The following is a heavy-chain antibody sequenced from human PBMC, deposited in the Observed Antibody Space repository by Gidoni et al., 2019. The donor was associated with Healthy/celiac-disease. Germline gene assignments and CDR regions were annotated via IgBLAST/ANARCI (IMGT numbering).Heavy chain of an antibody. CDR3: ARDGVPAAIRWYFQH. CDR1: GFTFSSYA. CDR2: ISYDGSNK. D-gene: IGHD2-2*02. J-gene: IGHJ1*01. Sequence: QVQLVESGGGVVQPGRSLRLSCAASGFTFSSYAMHWVRQAPGKGLEWVAVISYDGSNKYYADSVKGRFTISRDNSKNTLYLQMNSLRAEDTAVYYCARDGVPAAIRWYFQHWGQGTLVTVSS. V-gene: IGHV3-30-3*01.